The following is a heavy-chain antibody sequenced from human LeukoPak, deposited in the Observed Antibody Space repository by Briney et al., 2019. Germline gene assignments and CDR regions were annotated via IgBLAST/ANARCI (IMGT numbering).Heavy chain of an antibody. CDR1: GFTFSSYW. J-gene: IGHJ3*01. CDR3: AKDSDIAVAGTDDAFDL. V-gene: IGHV3-74*01. D-gene: IGHD6-19*01. Sequence: PGGSLRLSCAASGFTFSSYWMHWVRQAPGKGLVWVSRIKSDGSTTGYADSVKGRFTISRDNAKNTLYLQMNSLRAEDTAVYYCAKDSDIAVAGTDDAFDLWGQGTMVTVSS. CDR2: IKSDGSTT.